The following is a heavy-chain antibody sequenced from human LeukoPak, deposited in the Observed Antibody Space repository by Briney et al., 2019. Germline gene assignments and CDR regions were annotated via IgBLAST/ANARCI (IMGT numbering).Heavy chain of an antibody. V-gene: IGHV3-23*01. D-gene: IGHD3-22*01. CDR1: GFTFSSYA. CDR2: ISGSGGST. J-gene: IGHJ4*02. Sequence: GGSLRLSCAASGFTFSSYAMSWVRQAPGKGLEWVSAISGSGGSTYYADSVKGRFTISRDNSQNTLYLQMNSLRVEDTAIYYCAKYRSGYLYYFDSWGRGTLVTVSS. CDR3: AKYRSGYLYYFDS.